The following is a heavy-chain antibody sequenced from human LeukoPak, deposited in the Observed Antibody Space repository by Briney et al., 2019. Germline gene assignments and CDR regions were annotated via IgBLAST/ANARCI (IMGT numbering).Heavy chain of an antibody. V-gene: IGHV3-74*01. CDR3: ERDFDWGSGL. CDR1: AFTFSTYW. D-gene: IGHD7-27*01. CDR2: IDPHGTIT. Sequence: PGGSLRLSCAASAFTFSTYWMHCVRQAPGKGLVWVSRIDPHGTITFYAASVKGRFTISRDNAKNTVYLQMNSLRAEDTAVYYCERDFDWGSGLWGQGTLVTVSS. J-gene: IGHJ4*02.